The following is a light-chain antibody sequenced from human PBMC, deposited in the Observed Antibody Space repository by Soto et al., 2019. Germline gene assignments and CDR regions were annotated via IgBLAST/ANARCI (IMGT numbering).Light chain of an antibody. CDR2: DAS. Sequence: EIVLTQSPATLSLSPGERATLSCRASQSVSSYLAWYQQKPGQAPRLLIYDASNRATGIPARFSGSGSGTDFTLTIRSLDPEDFAVYYCQQRSNWPPTLTFGGGTKVQIK. CDR1: QSVSSY. J-gene: IGKJ4*01. V-gene: IGKV3-11*01. CDR3: QQRSNWPPTLT.